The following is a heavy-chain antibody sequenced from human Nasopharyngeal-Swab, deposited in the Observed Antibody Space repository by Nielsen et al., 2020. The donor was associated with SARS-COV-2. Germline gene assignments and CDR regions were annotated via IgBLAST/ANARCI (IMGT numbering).Heavy chain of an antibody. J-gene: IGHJ3*02. V-gene: IGHV1-8*01. Sequence: ASVKVFCKASGYTFTSYDINWVRQATGQGLEWMGWMNPNSGNTGYAQKFQGRVTMTRNTSISTAYMELSSLRSEGTAVYYCARVGDSSGYYYDDAFDIWGQGTMVTVSS. D-gene: IGHD3-22*01. CDR3: ARVGDSSGYYYDDAFDI. CDR1: GYTFTSYD. CDR2: MNPNSGNT.